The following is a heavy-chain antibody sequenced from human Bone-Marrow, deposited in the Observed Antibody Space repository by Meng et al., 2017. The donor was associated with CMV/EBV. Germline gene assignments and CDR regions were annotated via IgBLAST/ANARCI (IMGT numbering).Heavy chain of an antibody. CDR3: ARDGGITGTTDYYYGMDV. V-gene: IGHV3-21*01. CDR1: GFTFSSYS. D-gene: IGHD1-7*01. J-gene: IGHJ6*02. CDR2: ISSSSSYI. Sequence: GESLKISCAASGFTFSSYSMNWVRQAPGKGLEWVSSISSSSSYIYYADSVKGRFTISRDNAKNSLYLQMNSLRAEDTAVYYCARDGGITGTTDYYYGMDVWGQGTTVTVSS.